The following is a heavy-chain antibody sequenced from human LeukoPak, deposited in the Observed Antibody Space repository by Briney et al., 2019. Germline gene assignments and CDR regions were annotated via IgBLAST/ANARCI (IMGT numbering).Heavy chain of an antibody. V-gene: IGHV4-38-2*01. D-gene: IGHD2-2*01. Sequence: PSETLSLTCAVSGYSISSGYDWGWIRPPPGKGLEWIGSIYHSGSTYYNPSLKSRVTISVDTSKNKFSLKLSSVTAVDTAVYYCARHGIECSSTNCYWATVRYWGQGTLVTVSS. CDR2: IYHSGST. CDR3: ARHGIECSSTNCYWATVRY. CDR1: GYSISSGYD. J-gene: IGHJ4*02.